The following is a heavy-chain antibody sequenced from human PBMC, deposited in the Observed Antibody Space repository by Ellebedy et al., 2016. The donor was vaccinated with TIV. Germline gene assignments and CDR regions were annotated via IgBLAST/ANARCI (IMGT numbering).Heavy chain of an antibody. CDR1: GYTFTSFG. CDR3: ARDWAIDAHYDLFDP. Sequence: ASVKVSXKASGYTFTSFGISWVRQAPGQGLEWMGWVSGYNGHASYAQNFQGRVSMTTDTSTTTSYMELRSLRSDDTAMYYCARDWAIDAHYDLFDPWGQGTLVTVSS. D-gene: IGHD2-2*02. J-gene: IGHJ5*02. CDR2: VSGYNGHA. V-gene: IGHV1-18*01.